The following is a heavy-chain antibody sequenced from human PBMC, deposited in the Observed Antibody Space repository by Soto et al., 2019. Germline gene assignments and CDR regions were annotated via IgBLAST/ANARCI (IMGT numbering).Heavy chain of an antibody. CDR2: ISSSSSYI. CDR3: ARGGLELLGPYYYYGMDV. D-gene: IGHD1-7*01. V-gene: IGHV3-21*01. Sequence: VQLVESGGGLVKPGGSLRLSCAASGFTFSSYSMNWVREAPGKGLEWVSSISSSSSYIYYADSVKGRFTISRDNAKDSLYLQMNSLRAEDTAVYYCARGGLELLGPYYYYGMDVWGQGTTVTVSS. J-gene: IGHJ6*02. CDR1: GFTFSSYS.